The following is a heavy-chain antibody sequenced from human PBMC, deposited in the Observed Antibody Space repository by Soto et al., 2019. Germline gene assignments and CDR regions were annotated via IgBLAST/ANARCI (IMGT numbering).Heavy chain of an antibody. Sequence: SETLSLTCTVSGGSISSSSYYWGWIRQPPGKGLEWIGSIYYSGSTYYNPSLKSRVTISVDTSKNQFSLKLSSVTAADTAVYYCARLAVAASNWFDTWGQGTLVTVS. CDR3: ARLAVAASNWFDT. CDR2: IYYSGST. J-gene: IGHJ5*02. CDR1: GGSISSSSYY. D-gene: IGHD6-19*01. V-gene: IGHV4-39*01.